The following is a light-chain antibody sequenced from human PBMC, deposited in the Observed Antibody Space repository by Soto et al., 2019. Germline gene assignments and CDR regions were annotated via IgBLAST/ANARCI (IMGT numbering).Light chain of an antibody. Sequence: QSVLTQPPSVSGAPGQRITISCIGSSSNIGAGYDVHWYQQLPGTAPTLVIFSNLNRPSGVTDRFSGSKSGTSASLVITGLQAEDEADYYCQSFDSSLSAYVFGTGTKLTVL. CDR3: QSFDSSLSAYV. CDR1: SSNIGAGYD. V-gene: IGLV1-40*01. J-gene: IGLJ1*01. CDR2: SNL.